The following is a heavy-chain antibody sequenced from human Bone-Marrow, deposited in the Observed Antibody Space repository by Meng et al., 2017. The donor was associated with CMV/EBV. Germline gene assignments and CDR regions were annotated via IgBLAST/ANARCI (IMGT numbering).Heavy chain of an antibody. Sequence: GESLKISCAASGFTFSGSAMHWVRQAPGKGLEWVSVIYSGGSTYYADSVKGRFTISRDNSKNTLYLQMNSLRAEDTAVYYCARDKLDYDFWRTLYYWGQGTLVTVSS. J-gene: IGHJ4*02. V-gene: IGHV3-53*05. CDR1: GFTFSGSA. D-gene: IGHD3-3*01. CDR2: IYSGGST. CDR3: ARDKLDYDFWRTLYY.